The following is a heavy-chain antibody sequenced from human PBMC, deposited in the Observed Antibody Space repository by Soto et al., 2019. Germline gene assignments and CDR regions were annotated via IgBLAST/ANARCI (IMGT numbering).Heavy chain of an antibody. CDR2: ISYDGSNK. D-gene: IGHD2-15*01. CDR1: GFTFSSYA. J-gene: IGHJ4*02. CDR3: ARDPGGSWYFDY. Sequence: QVQMVESGGGVVQPGRSLRLSCAASGFTFSSYAMHWVRQAPGKGLEWVAVISYDGSNKYYADSVKGLFTISRDNSKNTLYLQMNSVRTEDTAVYYCARDPGGSWYFDYWGQGTLFTVSS. V-gene: IGHV3-30-3*01.